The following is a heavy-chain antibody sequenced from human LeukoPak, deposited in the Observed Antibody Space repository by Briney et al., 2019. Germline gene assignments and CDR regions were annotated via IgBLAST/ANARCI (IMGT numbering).Heavy chain of an antibody. CDR3: AKVVAVAATGDY. CDR2: ISYEGSNK. V-gene: IGHV3-30*18. CDR1: GFTFSSYG. J-gene: IGHJ4*02. Sequence: GGPLRLSCAASGFTFSSYGMHWVRQAPGKGLEWVAVISYEGSNKYYADSVKGRFTISRDNSKNTLYLQMNSLRAEDTAVYYCAKVVAVAATGDYWGQGTLVTVSS. D-gene: IGHD6-19*01.